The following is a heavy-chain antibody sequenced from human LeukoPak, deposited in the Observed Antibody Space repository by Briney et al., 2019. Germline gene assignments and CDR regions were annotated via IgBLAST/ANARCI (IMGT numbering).Heavy chain of an antibody. Sequence: SVTVSCTASGGAFSSYAINWVRQAPGKGLEWMGLIRPIFGTAHYAQKFQGRVTITRDESTNTAYLELSRLRSDDTAVYYCARGACEFGETVGYYYYYIDVWGKGTTVTGSS. V-gene: IGHV1-69*05. CDR2: IRPIFGTA. CDR3: ARGACEFGETVGYYYYYIDV. CDR1: GGAFSSYA. J-gene: IGHJ6*03. D-gene: IGHD3-10*01.